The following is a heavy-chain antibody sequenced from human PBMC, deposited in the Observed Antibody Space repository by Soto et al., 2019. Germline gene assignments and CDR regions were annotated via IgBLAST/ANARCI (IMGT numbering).Heavy chain of an antibody. V-gene: IGHV3-30*18. Sequence: PGGSLRLSCAASGFTFSSYGMHWVRQAPGKGLEWVAVISYDGSNKYYADSVKGRFTISRDNSKNTLYLQMNSLRAEDTAVYYCAKDLIYCSGGSCRDYWGQGTLVTVS. CDR3: AKDLIYCSGGSCRDY. D-gene: IGHD2-15*01. J-gene: IGHJ4*02. CDR2: ISYDGSNK. CDR1: GFTFSSYG.